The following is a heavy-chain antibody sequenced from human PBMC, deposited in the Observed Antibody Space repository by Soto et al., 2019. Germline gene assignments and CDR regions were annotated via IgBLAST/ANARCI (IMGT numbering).Heavy chain of an antibody. CDR2: INSDGSST. CDR1: GFTFSSYW. V-gene: IGHV3-74*01. CDR3: ARDGGSSSWYTDY. D-gene: IGHD6-13*01. Sequence: EVPLVESGGDLVQPGGSLRLSCAASGFTFSSYWMHWVRQAPGKGLVWVSRINSDGSSTRYADSVRGRFTISRDNAKNTLYLQMNSLKAEDTAVYYCARDGGSSSWYTDYWGQGTLVTVSS. J-gene: IGHJ4*02.